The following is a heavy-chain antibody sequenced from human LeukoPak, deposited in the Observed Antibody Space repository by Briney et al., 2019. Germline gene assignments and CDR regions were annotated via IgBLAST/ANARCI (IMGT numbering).Heavy chain of an antibody. CDR3: AKDKSEYSGGWSFDY. CDR1: GFTFSSYA. CDR2: ISGRGDST. Sequence: GGSLRLSCAASGFTFSSYAMTWVRQAPGKGLEWVSTISGRGDSTYYADSVKGRFTISRDNSKNTLYLQMNSLRADDTAVYYCAKDKSEYSGGWSFDYWGQGTLVTVSS. D-gene: IGHD6-19*01. J-gene: IGHJ4*02. V-gene: IGHV3-23*01.